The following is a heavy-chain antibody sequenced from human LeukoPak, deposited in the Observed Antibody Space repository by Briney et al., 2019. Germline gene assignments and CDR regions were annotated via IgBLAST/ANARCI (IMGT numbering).Heavy chain of an antibody. CDR3: AKGGVSAPYYYYYMDV. CDR2: ISSSGGTT. V-gene: IGHV3-23*01. Sequence: GGSLRLSCVASGFTFSSYAMGWVRQAAGKGLEWVSDISSSGGTTYYADSVKGRVTISRDNSKKTLYLQMSSLRAEDTAVYYCAKGGVSAPYYYYYMDVWGKGTTVTVSS. J-gene: IGHJ6*03. CDR1: GFTFSSYA.